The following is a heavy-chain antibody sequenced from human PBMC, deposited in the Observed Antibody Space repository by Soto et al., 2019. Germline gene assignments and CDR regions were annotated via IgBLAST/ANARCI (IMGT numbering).Heavy chain of an antibody. CDR3: AKRMGEGYLAC. J-gene: IGHJ4*02. Sequence: EVQLLESGGGLVQPGGSLRLSCAASGFTFSNYVMSWVRQAPGKGLEWVSAISGSGADTYYADSVKGRFTISRDTAKNTLYLQMNSLRDEDTAVDYCAKRMGEGYLACGGQGPLVTVPS. V-gene: IGHV3-23*01. D-gene: IGHD3-16*01. CDR2: ISGSGADT. CDR1: GFTFSNYV.